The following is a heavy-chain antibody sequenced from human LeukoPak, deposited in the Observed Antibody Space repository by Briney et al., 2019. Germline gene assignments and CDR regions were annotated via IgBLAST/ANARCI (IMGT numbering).Heavy chain of an antibody. CDR2: VNPNSGNT. CDR3: ARSSGFSSGWYPVDAFDI. V-gene: IGHV1-8*03. Sequence: GASVKVSCKASGYTFTNYDINWVRQATGQGLEWMGWVNPNSGNTVYAQKFQGRVTITRNTSISTAYMYLSSLGSADTAIYYCARSSGFSSGWYPVDAFDIWGPGTMVTVSS. J-gene: IGHJ3*02. CDR1: GYTFTNYD. D-gene: IGHD6-19*01.